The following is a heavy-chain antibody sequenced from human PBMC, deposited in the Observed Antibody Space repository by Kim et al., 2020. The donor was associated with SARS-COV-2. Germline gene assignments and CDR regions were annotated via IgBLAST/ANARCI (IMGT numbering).Heavy chain of an antibody. Sequence: ASVKVSCKASGYTFTSYAMHWVRQAPGQRLEWMGWINAGNGNTKYSQKFQGRVTITRDTSASTAYMELSSLRSEDTAVYYCARGGDILLWFGEPYRWFDPWGQGTLVTVSS. D-gene: IGHD3-10*01. V-gene: IGHV1-3*01. CDR2: INAGNGNT. CDR1: GYTFTSYA. J-gene: IGHJ5*02. CDR3: ARGGDILLWFGEPYRWFDP.